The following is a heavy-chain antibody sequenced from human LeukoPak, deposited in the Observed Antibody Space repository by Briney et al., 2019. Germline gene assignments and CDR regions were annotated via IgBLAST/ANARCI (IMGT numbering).Heavy chain of an antibody. D-gene: IGHD2-8*01. CDR1: GFTFSSYG. V-gene: IGHV3-30*18. Sequence: GGSLRLSCAASGFTFSSYGMHWVRPAPGKGLEWVAVISYDGSNKYYADSVKGRCTISRDNSKNTLYLQMNSLRAEDTAVYYCAKVRGCTNGVCYAIDYWGQGTLVTVSS. CDR2: ISYDGSNK. CDR3: AKVRGCTNGVCYAIDY. J-gene: IGHJ4*02.